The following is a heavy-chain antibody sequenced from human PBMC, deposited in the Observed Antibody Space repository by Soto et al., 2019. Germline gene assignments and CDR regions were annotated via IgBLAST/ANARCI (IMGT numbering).Heavy chain of an antibody. CDR1: GFTFNTYD. D-gene: IGHD1-26*01. CDR3: CGARTARFLRHRRVQT. V-gene: IGHV3-21*04. J-gene: IGHJ4*02. CDR2: ITTSSAYI. Sequence: EVQLVESGGGLVKPGGSLRLSCAASGFTFNTYDMNWVRQAPGKGLEWVSSITTSSAYIYYADSLKGRITISRDNAKNSPVPQINRPRTRDKALEFRCGARTARFLRHRRVQTRGQGTLVTVSS.